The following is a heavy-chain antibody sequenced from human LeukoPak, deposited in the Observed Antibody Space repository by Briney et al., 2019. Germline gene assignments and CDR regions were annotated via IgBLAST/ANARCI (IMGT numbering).Heavy chain of an antibody. V-gene: IGHV3-48*03. CDR3: SRDRGGGDIYFDY. CDR2: ISRSGATI. J-gene: IGHJ4*02. CDR1: GFTLSSYG. D-gene: IGHD2-21*02. Sequence: GGSLRLSCAASGFTLSSYGMNWVRQAPGKGPEWISYISRSGATIYYADSVKGRFTISRDNAKNSLYLQMSSLGAEDTAIYYCSRDRGGGDIYFDYWGQGTLVTVSS.